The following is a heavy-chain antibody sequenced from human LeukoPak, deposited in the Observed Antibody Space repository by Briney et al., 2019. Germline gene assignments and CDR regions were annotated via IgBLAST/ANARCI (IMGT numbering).Heavy chain of an antibody. CDR1: GYTFSSYA. CDR2: INAGNGNT. D-gene: IGHD6-13*01. V-gene: IGHV1-3*01. CDR3: ARVLYSSSFDAFDI. J-gene: IGHJ3*02. Sequence: ASVKVSCKASGYTFSSYAMPWVRQAPGQRLEWMGWINAGNGNTKYSQKFQGRVTITRDTSASTAYMELSSLRSEDTAVYYCARVLYSSSFDAFDIWGQGTMVTVSS.